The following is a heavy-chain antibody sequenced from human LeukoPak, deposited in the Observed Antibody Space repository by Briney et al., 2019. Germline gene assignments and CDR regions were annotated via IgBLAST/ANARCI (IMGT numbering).Heavy chain of an antibody. D-gene: IGHD5-18*01. CDR3: ARDHGRSYNYGSDALDI. CDR2: IYYSGST. J-gene: IGHJ3*02. CDR1: GGSLKGGGFF. Sequence: SETLSLTCSVSGGSLKGGGFFWNWVRQHPGKGLEWIGHIYYSGSTSYNLSVKSRVTISVDTSKNQFSLKLTSVTAADTAMYYCARDHGRSYNYGSDALDIWGQGTLVIVSA. V-gene: IGHV4-31*03.